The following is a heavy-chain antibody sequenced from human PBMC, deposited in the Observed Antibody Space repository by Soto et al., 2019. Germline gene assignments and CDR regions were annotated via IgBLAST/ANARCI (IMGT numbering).Heavy chain of an antibody. J-gene: IGHJ4*02. Sequence: SQTLSLTCALSGDSVSSNGAAWNWIRQSPSRGLEWLGRTYYRSRWYSDYAPSVKSRITVNPDKSPNQFSLQLNSVTPEDNAIYYCASDPPGFHSAFDFWGQGTLVTVSS. CDR2: TYYRSRWYS. D-gene: IGHD4-4*01. CDR3: ASDPPGFHSAFDF. V-gene: IGHV6-1*01. CDR1: GDSVSSNGAA.